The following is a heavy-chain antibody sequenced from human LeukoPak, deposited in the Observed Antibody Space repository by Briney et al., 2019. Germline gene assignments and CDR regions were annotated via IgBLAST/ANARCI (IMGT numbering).Heavy chain of an antibody. CDR1: GFTFSSYN. Sequence: GGSLRLSCAASGFTFSSYNMNWVRQAPGKGLEWVSSISRSHNHIYYADSVKGRFTISRDDAKNSLFLQMNSLRAEDTAVYYCARLRRNSDRSDFFYYYDHWGQGTLVTVSS. V-gene: IGHV3-21*01. D-gene: IGHD3-22*01. J-gene: IGHJ4*02. CDR3: ARLRRNSDRSDFFYYYDH. CDR2: ISRSHNHI.